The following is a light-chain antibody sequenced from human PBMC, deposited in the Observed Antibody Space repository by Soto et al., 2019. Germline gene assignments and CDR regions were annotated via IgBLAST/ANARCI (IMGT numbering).Light chain of an antibody. CDR2: KAS. Sequence: DIQMPQSPASLSASVGNSVTITCRARQSISSWLAWYQQKPGKAPKLLIYKASSLESGVPSRFSGSGSVTEFTPTISSLQPDDFAFYYCQQYNNWPTFGQGTRLEIK. V-gene: IGKV1-5*03. J-gene: IGKJ5*01. CDR3: QQYNNWPT. CDR1: QSISSW.